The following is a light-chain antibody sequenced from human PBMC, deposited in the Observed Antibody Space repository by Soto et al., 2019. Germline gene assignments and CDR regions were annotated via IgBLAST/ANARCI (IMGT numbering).Light chain of an antibody. V-gene: IGKV1-39*01. CDR2: EAN. Sequence: DIQMTQSPSSLSASVGDRVTITCRASQTSATFINWYQQKPGTAPRLLIYEANNLQTGVPSRFSGSGSGTDFVLTISSLQPEDFATYYCQQSYSTPFTFGPGTKVDIK. J-gene: IGKJ3*01. CDR1: QTSATF. CDR3: QQSYSTPFT.